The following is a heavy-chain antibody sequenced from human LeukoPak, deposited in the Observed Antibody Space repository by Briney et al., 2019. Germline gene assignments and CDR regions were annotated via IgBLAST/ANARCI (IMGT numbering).Heavy chain of an antibody. CDR3: AKGLSASGNINAFDI. CDR1: QFTFNNFA. V-gene: IGHV3-23*01. Sequence: GGSLRLSCVASQFTFNNFAMNWVRQAPGKGLEWVAALRGDGGATYHADSVRGRFTISRDNSKNTLYLQMDSLRVEDTAVYHCAKGLSASGNINAFDIWGQGTMVTVSS. CDR2: LRGDGGAT. D-gene: IGHD3-3*01. J-gene: IGHJ3*02.